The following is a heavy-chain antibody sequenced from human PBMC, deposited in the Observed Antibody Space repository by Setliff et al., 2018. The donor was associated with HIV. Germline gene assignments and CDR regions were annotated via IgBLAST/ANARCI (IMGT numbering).Heavy chain of an antibody. J-gene: IGHJ4*02. V-gene: IGHV4-39*01. D-gene: IGHD1-1*01. CDR1: GGSISSGGYY. Sequence: SETLSLTCTVSGGSISSGGYYWSWIRQPPGKGLEWIGEINHSGSTNYNPSLKSRVTISVDTSQNQFSLKLNSVTAADTAVYYCARHTGDTTGTNHLFDYWGQGTLVTVSS. CDR3: ARHTGDTTGTNHLFDY. CDR2: INHSGST.